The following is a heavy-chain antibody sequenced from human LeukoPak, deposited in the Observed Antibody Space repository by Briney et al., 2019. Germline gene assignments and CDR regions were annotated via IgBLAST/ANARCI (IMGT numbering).Heavy chain of an antibody. V-gene: IGHV1-18*01. D-gene: IGHD3-22*01. CDR1: GYTFTSYG. CDR3: AREYYYDSSGYYFDY. Sequence: ASVKVSCKASGYTFTSYGISRVRQAPGQGLEWMGWISAYNGNTNYAQKLQVRVTMTIETSTSKAYLELRRLRSDDTAVYYCAREYYYDSSGYYFDYWGQGTLVTVSS. J-gene: IGHJ4*02. CDR2: ISAYNGNT.